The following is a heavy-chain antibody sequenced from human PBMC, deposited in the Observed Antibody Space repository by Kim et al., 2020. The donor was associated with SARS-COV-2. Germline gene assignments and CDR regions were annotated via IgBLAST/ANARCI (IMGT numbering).Heavy chain of an antibody. CDR2: K. V-gene: IGHV3-30*01. D-gene: IGHD5-12*01. Sequence: KYDADSGRDRFTISRDNSKSTLYLQMDSLRSEDLAIFYCARQGWGNGYNIDYWGQGILVTVSS. CDR3: ARQGWGNGYNIDY. J-gene: IGHJ4*02.